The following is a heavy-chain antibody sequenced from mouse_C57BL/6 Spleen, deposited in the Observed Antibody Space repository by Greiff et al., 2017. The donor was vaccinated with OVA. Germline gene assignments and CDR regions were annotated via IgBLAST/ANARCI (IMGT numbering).Heavy chain of an antibody. Sequence: QVQLQQPGAELVKPGASVKLSCKASGYAFTSYWMHWVKQRPGQGLEWIGMIHPNSGSTNYNEKFKSKATLTVDKSSSTAYMQLSSLTSEDSAVYYCAKTPIYDGYYYYAMDYWGQGTSVTVSS. V-gene: IGHV1-64*01. J-gene: IGHJ4*01. D-gene: IGHD2-3*01. CDR3: AKTPIYDGYYYYAMDY. CDR2: IHPNSGST. CDR1: GYAFTSYW.